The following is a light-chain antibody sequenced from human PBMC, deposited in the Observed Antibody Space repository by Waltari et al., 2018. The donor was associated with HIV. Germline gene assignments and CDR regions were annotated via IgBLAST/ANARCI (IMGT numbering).Light chain of an antibody. V-gene: IGLV2-14*01. CDR3: SSYTSSSTFYVV. J-gene: IGLJ2*01. CDR1: SSDVGGYNY. CDR2: GVS. Sequence: QSALTQPASVSGSPGQSITISCTGTSSDVGGYNYVSWYQQHPGKAPKLSIYGVSNRPSGVSNRFSGSKSGNTASLTISGLQADDEADYYCSSYTSSSTFYVVFGGGTKLTVL.